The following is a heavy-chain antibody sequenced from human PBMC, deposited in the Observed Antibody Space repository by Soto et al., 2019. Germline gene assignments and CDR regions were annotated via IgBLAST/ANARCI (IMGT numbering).Heavy chain of an antibody. Sequence: SETLSLTWSVSGGSISRSSYFWGWIRQPPGKGLEWIGSIYYSGSTYYNPSLKSRVTVSVDTSKNQFSLKLSSVTAADTAVYYCARHPSDFWFDPWGQGTLVTSPQ. CDR2: IYYSGST. J-gene: IGHJ5*02. CDR1: GGSISRSSYF. CDR3: ARHPSDFWFDP. V-gene: IGHV4-39*01. D-gene: IGHD2-21*02.